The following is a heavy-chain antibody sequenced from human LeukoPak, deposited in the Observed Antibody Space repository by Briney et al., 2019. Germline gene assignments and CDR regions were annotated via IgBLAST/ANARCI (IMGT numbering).Heavy chain of an antibody. CDR1: GFTFSSYS. CDR3: ARAAMARGVDYFDY. J-gene: IGHJ4*02. D-gene: IGHD3-10*01. V-gene: IGHV3-23*01. CDR2: ISGSGGAT. Sequence: GGSLRLSCAASGFTFSSYSMTWVRQAPGKGLEWVSVISGSGGATYYADSAKGRFTISRDNSKNTLYLQMNSLRAEDTALYYCARAAMARGVDYFDYWGQGTLVTVSS.